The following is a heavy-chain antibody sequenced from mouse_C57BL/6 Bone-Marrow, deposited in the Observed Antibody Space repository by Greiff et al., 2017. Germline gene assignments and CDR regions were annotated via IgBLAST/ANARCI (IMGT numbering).Heavy chain of an antibody. D-gene: IGHD1-1*01. CDR2: IHPNSGST. CDR3: AREGYYYGSYYFDY. J-gene: IGHJ2*01. Sequence: VQLQQPGAELVKPGASVKLSCKASGYTFTSYWMHWVKQRPGQGLEWIGMIHPNSGSTNYNEKFKSKATLTVDKSSSTDYMQLSSLTSEDSAVYYCAREGYYYGSYYFDYWGQGTTLTVSS. CDR1: GYTFTSYW. V-gene: IGHV1-64*01.